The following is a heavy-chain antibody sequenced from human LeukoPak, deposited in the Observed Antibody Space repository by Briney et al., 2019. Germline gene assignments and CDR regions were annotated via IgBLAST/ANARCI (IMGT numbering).Heavy chain of an antibody. V-gene: IGHV4-4*07. CDR1: GGSISSYY. CDR3: ARGKVPAAKNDAFDI. J-gene: IGHJ3*02. Sequence: SETLSLTSTVSGGSISSYYWSWIRQPAGKGLEWIGHIYTTGSTNYNPSLKSRVTISVDKSKNQFSLKLSSVTAADTAVYYCARGKVPAAKNDAFDIWGQGTMVTVSS. D-gene: IGHD2-2*01. CDR2: IYTTGST.